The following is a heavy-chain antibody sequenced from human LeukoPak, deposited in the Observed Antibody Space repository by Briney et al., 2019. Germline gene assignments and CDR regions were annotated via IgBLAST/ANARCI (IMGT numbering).Heavy chain of an antibody. CDR1: GGFISSYY. D-gene: IGHD3-10*01. CDR3: ARGHRRLLWFGELEGIELDY. Sequence: SETLSLTCTVSGGFISSYYWSWIRQPPGKGLEWIGYIYYSGSTNYNPSLKSRVTISVDTSKNQFSLKLSSVTAADTAVYYCARGHRRLLWFGELEGIELDYWGQGTLVTVSS. CDR2: IYYSGST. J-gene: IGHJ4*02. V-gene: IGHV4-59*01.